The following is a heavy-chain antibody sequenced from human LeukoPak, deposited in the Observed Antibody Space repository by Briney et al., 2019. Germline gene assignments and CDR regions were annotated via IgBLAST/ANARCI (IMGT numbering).Heavy chain of an antibody. D-gene: IGHD3-22*01. CDR1: GFTFSSCA. V-gene: IGHV3-30-3*01. Sequence: PGGSLRLSCAASGFTFSSCAMHWVRQAPGKGLEWVAVISYDGSNKYYADSVKGRFTISRDNSKNTLYLQMNSLRAEDTAVYYCARGPTYYYDSSERPYWGQGTLVTVSS. J-gene: IGHJ4*02. CDR3: ARGPTYYYDSSERPY. CDR2: ISYDGSNK.